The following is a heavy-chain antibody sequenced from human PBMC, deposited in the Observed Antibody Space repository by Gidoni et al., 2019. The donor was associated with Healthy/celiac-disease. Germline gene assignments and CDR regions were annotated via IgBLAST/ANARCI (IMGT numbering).Heavy chain of an antibody. J-gene: IGHJ4*02. V-gene: IGHV3-30*18. CDR3: AKDRGGSSSWFPNYYFDY. CDR1: GFTFGSFA. Sequence: QVQLVESGGGVVHPGGSLHLSCAPSGFTFGSFAWHWVRQAPGKGLEWVAVISYDGSNKYYADSVKGRFTISRDNSKNTLYLQMNSLRAEDTAVYYCAKDRGGSSSWFPNYYFDYWGQGTLVTVSS. D-gene: IGHD6-13*01. CDR2: ISYDGSNK.